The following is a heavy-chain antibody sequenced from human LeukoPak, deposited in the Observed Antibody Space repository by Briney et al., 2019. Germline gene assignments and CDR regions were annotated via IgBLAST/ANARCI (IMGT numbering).Heavy chain of an antibody. Sequence: GASVKVSCKASGGTFSSDAISWVRQAPGQGLVWMGGIIPIFGTANYAQKFQGRVTITADESTSTAYMELSSLRSEDTAVYYCARDSNLRNYYYMDVWGKGTTVTVSS. V-gene: IGHV1-69*13. CDR3: ARDSNLRNYYYMDV. CDR1: GGTFSSDA. CDR2: IIPIFGTA. D-gene: IGHD4-11*01. J-gene: IGHJ6*03.